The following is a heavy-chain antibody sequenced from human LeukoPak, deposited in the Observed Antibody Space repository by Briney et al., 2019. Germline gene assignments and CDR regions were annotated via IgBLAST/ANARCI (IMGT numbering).Heavy chain of an antibody. V-gene: IGHV3-15*01. J-gene: IGHJ4*02. Sequence: PGGSLRLSCAASGFTFRNAWMSWVRRAPGKGLEWVGRIKSKIDGGTTDYATPVKGRFTILKDDSKNTMYLHMNSLKTEDTAVYYCVTVYYDFWSGYHGYYFDYWGQGALVTVSS. CDR1: GFTFRNAW. CDR2: IKSKIDGGTT. D-gene: IGHD3-3*01. CDR3: VTVYYDFWSGYHGYYFDY.